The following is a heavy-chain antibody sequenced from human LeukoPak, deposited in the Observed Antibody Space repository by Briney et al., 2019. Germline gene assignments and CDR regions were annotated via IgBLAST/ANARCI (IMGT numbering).Heavy chain of an antibody. D-gene: IGHD2-15*01. CDR1: GGSISSRSYY. CDR2: IYYSGST. Sequence: SETLSLTCTVSGGSISSRSYYWGWIRQPPGKGLEWIGSIYYSGSTYCNPSLKSRVTIFEDTSKNQFSLKLRSVTAADTAVYYCANRWRGFLDPWGQGTLVTVSS. CDR3: ANRWRGFLDP. J-gene: IGHJ5*02. V-gene: IGHV4-39*01.